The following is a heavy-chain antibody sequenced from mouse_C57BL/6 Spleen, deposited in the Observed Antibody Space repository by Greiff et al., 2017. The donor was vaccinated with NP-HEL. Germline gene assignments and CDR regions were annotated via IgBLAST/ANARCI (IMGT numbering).Heavy chain of an antibody. J-gene: IGHJ3*01. CDR1: GFTFSSYT. CDR3: ARRAAQATWFAY. CDR2: ISGGGGNT. V-gene: IGHV5-9*01. Sequence: DVMLVESGGGLVKPGGSLKLSCAASGFTFSSYTMSWVRQTPEKRLEWVATISGGGGNTYYPDSVKGRFTISRDNAKNTLYLQMSSLRSEDTALYYCARRAAQATWFAYWGQGTLVTVSA. D-gene: IGHD3-2*02.